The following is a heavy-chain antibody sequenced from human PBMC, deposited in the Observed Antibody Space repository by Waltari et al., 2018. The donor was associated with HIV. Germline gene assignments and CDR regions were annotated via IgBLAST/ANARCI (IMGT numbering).Heavy chain of an antibody. J-gene: IGHJ4*02. CDR1: GYSISSGYY. CDR2: IYHSGST. Sequence: QVQLQESGPGLVKPSETLSLTCAVSGYSISSGYYWGWIRQPPGKGLEWNGSIYHSGSTYYNPSLKSRVTISVDTSKNQFSLKLSSVTAADTAVYYCARVIGYDSSGYLDYWGQGTLVTVSS. CDR3: ARVIGYDSSGYLDY. V-gene: IGHV4-38-2*01. D-gene: IGHD3-22*01.